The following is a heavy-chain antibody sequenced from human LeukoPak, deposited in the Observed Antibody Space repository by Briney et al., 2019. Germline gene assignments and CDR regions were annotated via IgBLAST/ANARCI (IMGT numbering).Heavy chain of an antibody. CDR1: GFTFSVYY. CDR2: ISSSGSTI. Sequence: GGSLRLSCAASGFTFSVYYMSWIRQAPGKGLEWVSYISSSGSTIYYADSVKGRFTISRDNAKNSLYLQMNSLRAEDTAVYYCARDRGMYSYGYYYYYYMDVWGKGTTVTVSS. D-gene: IGHD5-18*01. V-gene: IGHV3-11*01. J-gene: IGHJ6*03. CDR3: ARDRGMYSYGYYYYYYMDV.